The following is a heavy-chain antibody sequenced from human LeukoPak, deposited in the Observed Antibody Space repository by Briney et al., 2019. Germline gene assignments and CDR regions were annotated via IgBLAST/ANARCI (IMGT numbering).Heavy chain of an antibody. CDR3: ARVAVAGIDY. J-gene: IGHJ4*02. V-gene: IGHV3-7*01. D-gene: IGHD6-19*01. CDR2: IKQDGSEK. CDR1: GFTFSSYA. Sequence: PGGSLRLSCAASGFTFSSYAMSWVRQAPGKGLEWVANIKQDGSEKYYVDSVKGRFTTSRDNAKNSLYLQMNSLRAEDTAVYYCARVAVAGIDYWGQGTLVTVSS.